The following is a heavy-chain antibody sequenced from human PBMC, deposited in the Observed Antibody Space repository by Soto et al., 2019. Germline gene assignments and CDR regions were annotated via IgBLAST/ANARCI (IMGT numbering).Heavy chain of an antibody. CDR3: PRDSYDSVWGSYRYTYFDY. J-gene: IGHJ4*02. V-gene: IGHV4-61*01. CDR1: GGSVSSGSYY. D-gene: IGHD3-16*02. CDR2: IYYSGST. Sequence: SETLSLTCTVSGGSVSSGSYYWSWIRQPPGKGLEWVGYIYYSGSTNYNPYLKSRVTISVDTSKNQFSLKLSSVTAADTAVYYCPRDSYDSVWGSYRYTYFDYWRQGPLVTVAS.